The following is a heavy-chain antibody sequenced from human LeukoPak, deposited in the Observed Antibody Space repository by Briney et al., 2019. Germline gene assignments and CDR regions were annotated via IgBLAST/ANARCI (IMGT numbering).Heavy chain of an antibody. CDR2: ISSSSSYI. CDR1: GFTFSSYS. J-gene: IGHJ4*02. Sequence: GGPLRLSCAASGFTFSSYSMNWVRQAPGKGLEWVSSISSSSSYIYYADSVKGRFTISRDNAKNSLYLQMNSLRAEDTAVYYCAREGGFVLTVHGTSSLGELNSDFDYWGQGTLVTVSS. D-gene: IGHD2-8*01. CDR3: AREGGFVLTVHGTSSLGELNSDFDY. V-gene: IGHV3-21*01.